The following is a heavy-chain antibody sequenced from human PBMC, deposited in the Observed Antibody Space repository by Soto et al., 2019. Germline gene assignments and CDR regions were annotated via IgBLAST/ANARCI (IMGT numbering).Heavy chain of an antibody. D-gene: IGHD3-22*01. J-gene: IGHJ4*02. Sequence: PSETLSLTCAVSGGSISSGGYSWSWIRQPPGKGLEWIGYIYHSGSTYYNPSLKSRVTISVDRSKNQFSLKLSSVTAADTAVYYCARVFMYDSSGYYFLDDWAQGTLVIVSS. CDR3: ARVFMYDSSGYYFLDD. CDR1: GGSISSGGYS. CDR2: IYHSGST. V-gene: IGHV4-30-2*01.